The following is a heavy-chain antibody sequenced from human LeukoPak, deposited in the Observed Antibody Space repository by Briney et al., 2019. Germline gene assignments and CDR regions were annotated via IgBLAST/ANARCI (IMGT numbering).Heavy chain of an antibody. D-gene: IGHD1-7*01. CDR2: IFHSGNS. V-gene: IGHV4-38-2*02. J-gene: IGHJ3*01. CDR1: GYSMSSGYY. Sequence: TSSEILSLTCTVSGYSMSSGYYWGWIRQPPGKGLQWIGSIFHSGNSYYNPSLKSRVTISVDTSKNQFSLKVNSVTAADTAVYYCARVGYNWNLWFDFWGQGTTVTVSS. CDR3: ARVGYNWNLWFDF.